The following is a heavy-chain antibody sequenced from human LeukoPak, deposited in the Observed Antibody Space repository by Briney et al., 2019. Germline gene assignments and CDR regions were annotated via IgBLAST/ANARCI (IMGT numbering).Heavy chain of an antibody. J-gene: IGHJ4*02. CDR1: GYTFTSYD. CDR2: MNPNSGNT. V-gene: IGHV1-8*01. Sequence: ASVKVSCKASGYTFTSYDINWVRQATGQGLEWMGWMNPNSGNTGYAQKFQGRVTMTRNTSISTAYMELSSLRSEDTAVYYCARGMGEVRLQSPAYIVVVTAHPLPDYWGQGTLVTVSS. D-gene: IGHD2-21*02. CDR3: ARGMGEVRLQSPAYIVVVTAHPLPDY.